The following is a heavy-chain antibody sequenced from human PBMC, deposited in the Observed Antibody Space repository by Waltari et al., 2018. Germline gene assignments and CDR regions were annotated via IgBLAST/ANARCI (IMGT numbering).Heavy chain of an antibody. CDR2: ISSGASTI. V-gene: IGHV3-48*03. D-gene: IGHD1-26*01. CDR1: GFTFRNYE. J-gene: IGHJ4*01. Sequence: EVQLVESVGGLVQPGGSLRLLSAASGFTFRNYEMNWVRQAPGKGLEWVSYISSGASTIFYADSVKGRFTISRDNAKNSVYLEMNSLRADDTAIYYCARGEGGANEYWGQGTLVTVSS. CDR3: ARGEGGANEY.